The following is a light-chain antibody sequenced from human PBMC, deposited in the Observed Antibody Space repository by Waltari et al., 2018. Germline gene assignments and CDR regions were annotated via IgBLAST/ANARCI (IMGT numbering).Light chain of an antibody. J-gene: IGLJ6*01. CDR1: RSNLGCYY. CDR3: QSFDSSLSADV. Sequence: QSVLTQPPSVSGAPGQRVTISCTGSRSNLGCYYVHWYQQFPGTAPKLLIYENNKRPSGVSDRFSGSQSGTSASLTITGLQSEDEADYYCQSFDSSLSADVFGSGTKLTAL. CDR2: ENN. V-gene: IGLV1-40*01.